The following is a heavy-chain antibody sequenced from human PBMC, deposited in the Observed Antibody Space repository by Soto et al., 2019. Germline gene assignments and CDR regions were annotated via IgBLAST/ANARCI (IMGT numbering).Heavy chain of an antibody. CDR2: ISGSGGST. D-gene: IGHD4-17*01. CDR1: GFTFSSYA. CDR3: SKPTTVTVVGWLDP. J-gene: IGHJ5*02. Sequence: EVQLLESGGGLVQPGGSLRLSCAASGFTFSSYAMSWVRQAPGKGLEWVSAISGSGGSTYYADSVKGRFTISRDNSKNTLHLQMNSQRAEDMAVYYCSKPTTVTVVGWLDPGGQGTLLTVAS. V-gene: IGHV3-23*01.